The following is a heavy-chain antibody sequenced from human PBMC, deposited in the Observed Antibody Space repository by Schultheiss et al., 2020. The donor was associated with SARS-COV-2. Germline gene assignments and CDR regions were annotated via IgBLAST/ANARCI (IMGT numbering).Heavy chain of an antibody. CDR1: GGSISSYY. CDR3: AREDSSRDYGSAFDI. CDR2: IYHSGST. D-gene: IGHD6-13*01. V-gene: IGHV4-59*01. J-gene: IGHJ3*02. Sequence: SETLSLTCTVSGGSISSYYWSWIRQPPGKGLEWIGEIYHSGSTNYNPSLKSRVTISVDTSKNQFSLKLSSVTAADTAVYYCAREDSSRDYGSAFDIWGQGTMVTVSS.